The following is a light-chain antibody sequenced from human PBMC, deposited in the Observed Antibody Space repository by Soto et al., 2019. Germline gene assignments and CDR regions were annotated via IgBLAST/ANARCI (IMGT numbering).Light chain of an antibody. Sequence: EIVMTQSPATLSVSPKERETNSCRASQSVSSNLAWYQQKPGQAPRLLIYGASTRATGIPARFSGSGSGTEFTLTISSLQSEDFAVYYCQQYNNWPLLTFGGGTKVYIK. J-gene: IGKJ4*01. CDR1: QSVSSN. CDR3: QQYNNWPLLT. CDR2: GAS. V-gene: IGKV3-15*01.